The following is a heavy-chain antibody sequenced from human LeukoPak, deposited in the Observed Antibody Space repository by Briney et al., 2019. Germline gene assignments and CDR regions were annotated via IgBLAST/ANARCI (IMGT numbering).Heavy chain of an antibody. V-gene: IGHV3-49*04. CDR1: GFTFGDYA. J-gene: IGHJ4*02. CDR3: ARDWAGSHDSSGYYYFDN. D-gene: IGHD3-22*01. CDR2: IRSKTY. Sequence: GRSLRLSCTASGFTFGDYAMSWVRQAPEKGLEWVGFIRSKTYVKGRFTISRDDSRSIAYLQMNSLKTEDTAVYYCARDWAGSHDSSGYYYFDNWGQGTLVTVSS.